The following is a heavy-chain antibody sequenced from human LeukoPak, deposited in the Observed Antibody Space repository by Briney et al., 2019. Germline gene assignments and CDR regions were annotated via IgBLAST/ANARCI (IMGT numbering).Heavy chain of an antibody. D-gene: IGHD3-22*01. V-gene: IGHV3-15*01. CDR3: TTDYYDSSGYYRFDY. CDR1: GFAFSNAW. Sequence: GGSLRLSCAASGFAFSNAWMSWVRQAPGKGLEWVGRIKSKTDGGTTDYAAPVKGRFTISRDDSKNTLYLQMNSLKTEDTAVYYCTTDYYDSSGYYRFDYWGQGTLVTVSS. J-gene: IGHJ4*02. CDR2: IKSKTDGGTT.